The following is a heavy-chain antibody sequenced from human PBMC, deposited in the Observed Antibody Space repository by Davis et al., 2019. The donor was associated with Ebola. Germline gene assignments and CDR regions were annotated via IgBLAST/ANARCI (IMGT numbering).Heavy chain of an antibody. CDR3: AKSGLSFGVVKYHYGMDV. D-gene: IGHD3-3*01. CDR2: IEIKTDGGTT. Sequence: GESLKISCAASGFTFSNAWMSWVRQAPGKGLEWVGRIEIKTDGGTTDYAAPVKGRFTISRDDSKNTLYLQMNSLRAEDTAVYYCAKSGLSFGVVKYHYGMDVWGKGTTVTVSS. V-gene: IGHV3-15*04. J-gene: IGHJ6*04. CDR1: GFTFSNAW.